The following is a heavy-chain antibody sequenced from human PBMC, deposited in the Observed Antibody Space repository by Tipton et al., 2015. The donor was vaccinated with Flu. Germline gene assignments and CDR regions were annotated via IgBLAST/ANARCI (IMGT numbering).Heavy chain of an antibody. J-gene: IGHJ4*02. D-gene: IGHD3-16*01. CDR3: ARSSSAYDYVWGGSYYFDF. CDR2: IKHSGST. Sequence: LRLSCAVYGGSFSGYYWSWIRQPPGKGLEWIGEIKHSGSTNYNPSLKSRVTISLDTSKNQFSLKLISVTAADTAVYYCARSSSAYDYVWGGSYYFDFWGQGTLVTVSS. V-gene: IGHV4-34*01. CDR1: GGSFSGYY.